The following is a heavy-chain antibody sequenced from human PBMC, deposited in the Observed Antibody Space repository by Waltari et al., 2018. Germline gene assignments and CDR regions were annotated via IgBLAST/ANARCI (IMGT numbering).Heavy chain of an antibody. V-gene: IGHV4-39*01. CDR3: ASHERVVPVFIES. CDR1: GVSVGTPLLY. Sequence: KESGPRLVKPSETLSLNCTVSGVSVGTPLLYWPWIRQSPGKGPEWIASVFHSGTTYYNPSLRGRVSMSVDSARGQFSLKLYPVTAADTAVYFCASHERVVPVFIESWGQGILVTVSS. D-gene: IGHD3-22*01. J-gene: IGHJ1*01. CDR2: VFHSGTT.